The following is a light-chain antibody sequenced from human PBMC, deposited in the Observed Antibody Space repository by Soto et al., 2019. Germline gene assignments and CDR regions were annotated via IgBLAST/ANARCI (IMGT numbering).Light chain of an antibody. V-gene: IGLV2-14*01. J-gene: IGLJ1*01. CDR3: SSYTSSSTLYV. Sequence: QSALAQPASVSGSPGQSITISCTGTSSDVGGYNYVSWYQQHPGKAPKLMIYEVSNRPSGVSNRFSGSKSGNTASLTISGLQAGDEADYYCSSYTSSSTLYVFGTGTKVT. CDR1: SSDVGGYNY. CDR2: EVS.